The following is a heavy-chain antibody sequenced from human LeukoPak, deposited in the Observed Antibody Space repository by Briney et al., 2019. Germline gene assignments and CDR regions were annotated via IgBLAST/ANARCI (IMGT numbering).Heavy chain of an antibody. D-gene: IGHD4-17*01. CDR2: ISGRGDDT. CDR3: ATQPESYGDSASYFHH. J-gene: IGHJ1*01. CDR1: GFTFSDYY. Sequence: GGSLRLSCAASGFTFSDYYMSWIRQAPGKGLEWVSAISGRGDDTYYADSVKGRFTFSRDKSKNMLHLDMNSLRADDTAVYYCATQPESYGDSASYFHHWGQGTLVTVSS. V-gene: IGHV3-23*01.